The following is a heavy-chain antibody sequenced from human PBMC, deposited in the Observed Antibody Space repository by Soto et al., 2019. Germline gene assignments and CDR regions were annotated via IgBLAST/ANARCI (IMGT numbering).Heavy chain of an antibody. CDR2: IYPGDSDT. V-gene: IGHV5-51*01. Sequence: GEALKISCKGSGYSFTSYWIGWVRQMPGKGLEWMGIIYPGDSDTRYSPSFQGQVTISADKSISTAYLQWSSLKASDTAMYYCARHSYYYGSGSYYNRKTYYHYYLDVWGKGTTVTVSS. CDR3: ARHSYYYGSGSYYNRKTYYHYYLDV. CDR1: GYSFTSYW. D-gene: IGHD3-10*01. J-gene: IGHJ6*03.